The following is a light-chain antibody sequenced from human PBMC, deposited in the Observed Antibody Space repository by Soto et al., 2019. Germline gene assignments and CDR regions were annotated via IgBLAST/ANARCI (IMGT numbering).Light chain of an antibody. Sequence: EVVLTQSPGTLSLSPGGRATLSCRASQSVSRRLAWYQQRPGQSPRPLISGASRRASGVPVRFIGSGSGTDFTLTITRLEPEDFAVYYCQQYGGSPITFGLGTRLEIK. J-gene: IGKJ5*01. CDR3: QQYGGSPIT. CDR2: GAS. CDR1: QSVSRR. V-gene: IGKV3-20*01.